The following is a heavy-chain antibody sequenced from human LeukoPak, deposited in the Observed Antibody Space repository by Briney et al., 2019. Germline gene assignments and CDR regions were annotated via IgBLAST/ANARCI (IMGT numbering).Heavy chain of an antibody. J-gene: IGHJ3*02. V-gene: IGHV4-34*01. Sequence: SETLSLTCAVYGGSFSGYYWSWIRQPPGKGLEWIGEINHGGSTNYNPSLKSRVTISVDTSKNQFSLKLSSVTAADTAVYYCARAANWNAFDIWGQGTMVTVSS. CDR2: INHGGST. CDR1: GGSFSGYY. D-gene: IGHD1-1*01. CDR3: ARAANWNAFDI.